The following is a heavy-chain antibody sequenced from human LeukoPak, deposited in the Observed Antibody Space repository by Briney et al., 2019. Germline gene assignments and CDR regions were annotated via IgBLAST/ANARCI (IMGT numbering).Heavy chain of an antibody. J-gene: IGHJ4*02. CDR1: GGSFSGYY. D-gene: IGHD3-22*01. CDR3: ARHPKTYYYDSSGYYRPTHFDY. Sequence: SETLSLTCAVYGGSFSGYYWSWIRQPPGKGLEWIGEINHSGSTNYNPSLKSRVTISVDTSKNQFSLKLSSVTAADTAVYYCARHPKTYYYDSSGYYRPTHFDYWGQGTLVTVSS. CDR2: INHSGST. V-gene: IGHV4-34*01.